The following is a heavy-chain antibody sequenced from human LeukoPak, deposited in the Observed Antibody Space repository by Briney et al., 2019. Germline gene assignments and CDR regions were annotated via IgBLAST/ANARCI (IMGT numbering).Heavy chain of an antibody. V-gene: IGHV1-24*01. CDR1: GYTLTELS. D-gene: IGHD2-2*01. CDR2: FDPEDGET. Sequence: EASVKVSCKVSGYTLTELSMHWVRQAPGKGLEWMGGFDPEDGETIYAQKFQGRDTMTEDTSTDTAYMELSSLRSEDTAVYYCALCSSTSCYLGYWGQGTLVTVSS. CDR3: ALCSSTSCYLGY. J-gene: IGHJ4*02.